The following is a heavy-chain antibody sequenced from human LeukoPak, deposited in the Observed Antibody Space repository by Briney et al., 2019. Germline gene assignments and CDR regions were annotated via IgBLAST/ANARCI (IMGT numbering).Heavy chain of an antibody. J-gene: IGHJ3*02. CDR2: IYHSGST. V-gene: IGHV4-4*02. D-gene: IGHD6-19*01. CDR1: GGSISSSNW. Sequence: SGTLSLTCAVSGGSISSSNWWSWVRPPPGKGLEWIGEIYHSGSTNYNPSLKSRVTISVDKSKNQFSLKLSSVTAADTAVYYCAVTIGYGSGWSLGDAFDIWGQGTMVTVSS. CDR3: AVTIGYGSGWSLGDAFDI.